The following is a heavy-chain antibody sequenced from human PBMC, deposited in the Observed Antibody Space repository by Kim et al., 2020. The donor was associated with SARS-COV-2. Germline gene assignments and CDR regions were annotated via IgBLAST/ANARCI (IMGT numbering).Heavy chain of an antibody. J-gene: IGHJ4*02. Sequence: YAHSVKGRFTNTRHNDKNSRYLQMNSLRAEDTAVYYCAREPHGTTLFDYWGQGTLVTVSS. CDR3: AREPHGTTLFDY. D-gene: IGHD1-7*01. V-gene: IGHV3-11*01.